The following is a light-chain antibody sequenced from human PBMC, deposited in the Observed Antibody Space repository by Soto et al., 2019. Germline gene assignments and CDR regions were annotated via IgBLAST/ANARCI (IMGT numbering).Light chain of an antibody. Sequence: DIQMTQSPSTLSASVGDRVTITCRASQTMSGWLAWYQQKPGKAPTVLIYKSSSLQSRVPSRFSGSGSGTEFTLTISSLQPDDFANYYCLQYDSYPWTFGQGTKVDI. CDR3: LQYDSYPWT. V-gene: IGKV1-5*03. CDR2: KSS. CDR1: QTMSGW. J-gene: IGKJ1*01.